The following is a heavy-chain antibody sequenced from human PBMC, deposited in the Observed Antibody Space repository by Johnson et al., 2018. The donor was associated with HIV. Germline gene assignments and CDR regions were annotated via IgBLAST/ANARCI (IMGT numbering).Heavy chain of an antibody. CDR1: GFTLSSYV. CDR3: ARDTDIVVVPARGDAFDI. Sequence: QVQLVESGGGVVQPGRSLRLSCAVSGFTLSSYVMHWVRQAPGKGLEWVAVISYDGSDKSYADSVKGRFTISRDNSKNTLYLQMNSLRAEDTAVYYCARDTDIVVVPARGDAFDIWGQGTMVTVSS. V-gene: IGHV3-30*03. J-gene: IGHJ3*02. CDR2: ISYDGSDK. D-gene: IGHD2-2*01.